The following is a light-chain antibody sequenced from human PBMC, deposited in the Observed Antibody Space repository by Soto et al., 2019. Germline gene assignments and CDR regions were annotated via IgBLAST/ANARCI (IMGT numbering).Light chain of an antibody. CDR3: MQALQTPWT. V-gene: IGKV2-28*01. Sequence: DIVMTQSPLSLPVTPGEPASISCRSSQSLLHSNGYSYLDWYLQKPGQSPQLLIYLGSNRASEVPDRFSGSGSGTDFTLKISRVEAEDVGVYYCMQALQTPWTFGQGTKVDIK. CDR1: QSLLHSNGYSY. J-gene: IGKJ1*01. CDR2: LGS.